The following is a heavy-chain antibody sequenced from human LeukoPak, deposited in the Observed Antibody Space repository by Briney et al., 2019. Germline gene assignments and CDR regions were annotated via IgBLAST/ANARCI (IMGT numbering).Heavy chain of an antibody. Sequence: SETLSLTCTVSGGSISSGDYYWSWIRQPPGKGLEWIGYIYYSGTTYYNPSLKSRVTVSVDTSKNQFSLKLTSVTAADTAVYFCARGPYGSGSYYWGQGTLVTVSS. J-gene: IGHJ4*02. CDR3: ARGPYGSGSYY. CDR1: GGSISSGDYY. D-gene: IGHD3-10*01. V-gene: IGHV4-30-4*01. CDR2: IYYSGTT.